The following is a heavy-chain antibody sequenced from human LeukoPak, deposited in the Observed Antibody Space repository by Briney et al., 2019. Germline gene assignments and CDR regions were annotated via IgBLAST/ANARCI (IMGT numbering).Heavy chain of an antibody. V-gene: IGHV1-18*01. J-gene: IGHJ2*01. CDR3: ARSPPYQLLTHWYFDL. CDR2: ISAYNGNT. D-gene: IGHD2-2*01. Sequence: ASVKVSCKASGYTFTSYGISWVRQAPGQGLEWMGWISAYNGNTNYAQKLQGRVTMTTDTSTSTAYMELRSLRSDDTAVYYCARSPPYQLLTHWYFDLWGRGTLVTVSS. CDR1: GYTFTSYG.